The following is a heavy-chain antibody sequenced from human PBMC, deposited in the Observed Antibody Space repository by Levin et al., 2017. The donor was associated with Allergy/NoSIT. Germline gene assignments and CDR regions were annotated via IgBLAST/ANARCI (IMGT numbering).Heavy chain of an antibody. Sequence: SETLSLTCAVSGGALTGYYWSWIRQSPGKGLEWIAEINHSGSTNYNPSLRSRLAISADMSKNQFSLNLTSVTAADTAISYCARVRGVFRHGSFDLWGRGTVVSVSS. CDR3: ARVRGVFRHGSFDL. CDR1: GGALTGYY. J-gene: IGHJ2*01. V-gene: IGHV4-34*01. CDR2: INHSGST. D-gene: IGHD3-10*01.